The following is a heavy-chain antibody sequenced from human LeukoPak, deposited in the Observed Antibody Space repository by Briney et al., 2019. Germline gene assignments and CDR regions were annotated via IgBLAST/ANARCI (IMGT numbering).Heavy chain of an antibody. CDR1: GYTFTGYY. V-gene: IGHV1-2*02. J-gene: IGHJ5*02. Sequence: ASVKVSCKASGYTFTGYYMHWVRQAPGQGLEWMGWINPNSGGTNYAQKFQGRVTMTRDTSISTAYMELSRLSSDDTAVYYCTTTSNPLLYSSGQTVWFDPWGQGTLVTVSS. CDR2: INPNSGGT. D-gene: IGHD3-22*01. CDR3: TTTSNPLLYSSGQTVWFDP.